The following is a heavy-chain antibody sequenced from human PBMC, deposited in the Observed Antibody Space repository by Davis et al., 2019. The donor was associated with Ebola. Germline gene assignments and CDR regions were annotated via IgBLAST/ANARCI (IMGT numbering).Heavy chain of an antibody. CDR2: ISSSSSYI. V-gene: IGHV3-21*01. Sequence: GESLKISCAASGFTFSSYSMNWVRQAPGKGLEWVSSISSSSSYIYYADSVKGRFTISRDNAKNSLYLQMNSLRAEDTAVYYCARDTPVGYCSGGSCYNYYYGMDVWGQGTTVTVSS. CDR3: ARDTPVGYCSGGSCYNYYYGMDV. CDR1: GFTFSSYS. D-gene: IGHD2-15*01. J-gene: IGHJ6*02.